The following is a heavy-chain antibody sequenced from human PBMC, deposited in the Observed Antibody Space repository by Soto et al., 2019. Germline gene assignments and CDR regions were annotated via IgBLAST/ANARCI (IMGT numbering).Heavy chain of an antibody. Sequence: ASVKVSCQASGYTFTSYDINWVRQAPGQGLEWMGWISAYNGNTNYAQKLQGRVTMTTDTSTSTAYMELRSLRSDDTAVYYCAREGAYCSSTSCYFDYWGQGTLVTVSS. V-gene: IGHV1-18*01. CDR1: GYTFTSYD. D-gene: IGHD2-2*01. J-gene: IGHJ4*02. CDR3: AREGAYCSSTSCYFDY. CDR2: ISAYNGNT.